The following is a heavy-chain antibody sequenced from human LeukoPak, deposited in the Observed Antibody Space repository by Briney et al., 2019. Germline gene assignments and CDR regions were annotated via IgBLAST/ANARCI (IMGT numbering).Heavy chain of an antibody. CDR1: GFTFSSYD. V-gene: IGHV3-30*02. D-gene: IGHD4-17*01. CDR3: LYGDLYKWLDP. J-gene: IGHJ5*02. CDR2: IRFDGSNK. Sequence: GGSLRLSCGAAGFTFSSYDMHWVRQAPGKGLEWVALIRFDGSNKYYADSVKGRFSISRDNSKNTLYLQMNSLRAEDTAVYYCLYGDLYKWLDPWGQGTLVTVSS.